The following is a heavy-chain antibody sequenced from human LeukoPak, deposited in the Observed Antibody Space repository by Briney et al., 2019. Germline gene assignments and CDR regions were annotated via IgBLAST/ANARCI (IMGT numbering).Heavy chain of an antibody. CDR1: GFTFSSYA. V-gene: IGHV3-23*01. CDR2: ISGSGGST. CDR3: AKDHCSSTSCYRGFDY. J-gene: IGHJ4*02. Sequence: GGSLRLSCAASGFTFSSYAMSWVRQAPGKGLEWVSAISGSGGSTYYADSVKGRFTISRDNSKNTLYLQMNSLRAEDTAVYYCAKDHCSSTSCYRGFDYWGQGTLVTVSS. D-gene: IGHD2-2*02.